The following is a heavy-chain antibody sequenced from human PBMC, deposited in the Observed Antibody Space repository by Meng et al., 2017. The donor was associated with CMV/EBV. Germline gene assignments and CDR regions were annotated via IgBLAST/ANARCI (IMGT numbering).Heavy chain of an antibody. Sequence: QWLPVESWGGLVQPGGSLRLSCAASGFTFSDYYMSWIRQAPGKGLEWVSYISSSSSYKNYADSVKGRFTISRDNAKNSLYLQMNSLRAEDTAVYYCARDRRYYDSSGYYPAWGQGTLVTVSS. D-gene: IGHD3-22*01. CDR1: GFTFSDYY. CDR3: ARDRRYYDSSGYYPA. CDR2: ISSSSSYK. J-gene: IGHJ5*02. V-gene: IGHV3-11*06.